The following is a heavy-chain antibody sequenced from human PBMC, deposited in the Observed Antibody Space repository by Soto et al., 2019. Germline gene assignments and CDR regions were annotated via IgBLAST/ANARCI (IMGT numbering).Heavy chain of an antibody. CDR3: ASGYYDSSGYSIDY. CDR1: GGSFSSYA. V-gene: IGHV1-69*01. CDR2: LIVILGTT. Sequence: QVQLVQSGAEVRKPGSSVTVSCPSFGGSFSSYAFSWVRQAPGQGLEWMGGLIVILGTTNYAQKFKGRVTFTADESTSTAYMEVSSLESEDTAIYYCASGYYDSSGYSIDYWGQGTQVTVSS. J-gene: IGHJ4*02. D-gene: IGHD3-22*01.